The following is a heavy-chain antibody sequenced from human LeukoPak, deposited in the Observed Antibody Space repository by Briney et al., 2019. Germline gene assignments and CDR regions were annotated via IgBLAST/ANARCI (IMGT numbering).Heavy chain of an antibody. J-gene: IGHJ3*02. V-gene: IGHV4-59*01. CDR1: GGSISSYY. CDR2: IYYSGST. Sequence: PSETLSLTCTVSGGSISSYYWSWIRQPPGKGLEWIGYIYYSGSTNYKPSLKSRVSISVDTSKNQFSLKLTSVTAADTAVYYCARDRIGSDYHGGDAFDIWGQGAMVTVSS. D-gene: IGHD4-17*01. CDR3: ARDRIGSDYHGGDAFDI.